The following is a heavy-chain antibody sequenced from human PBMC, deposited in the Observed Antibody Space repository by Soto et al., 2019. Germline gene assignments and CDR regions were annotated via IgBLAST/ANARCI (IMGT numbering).Heavy chain of an antibody. J-gene: IGHJ4*02. Sequence: SETLSLTCPVSGGSISSGDYFWTWIRQLPGKGLEWIGYISYSGSTYYNPSLKSRSTISADTSKNQFSLKVNSVTAADTAVYYCARGDPLSPIYGGQGALVT. CDR1: GGSISSGDYF. V-gene: IGHV4-31*03. D-gene: IGHD3-16*01. CDR2: ISYSGST. CDR3: ARGDPLSPIY.